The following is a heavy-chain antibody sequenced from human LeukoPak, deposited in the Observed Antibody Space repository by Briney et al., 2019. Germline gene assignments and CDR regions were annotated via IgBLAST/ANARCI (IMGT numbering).Heavy chain of an antibody. CDR3: ARGEYCSGGSCYSEYYYYGMDV. CDR2: INHSGST. Sequence: SETLSLTCAVYGGSFSGYYWSWIRQPSGKGLEWIGEINHSGSTNYNPSLKSRVTISVDTSKNQFSLKLSSVTAADTAVYYCARGEYCSGGSCYSEYYYYGMDVWGQGTTVTVSS. V-gene: IGHV4-34*01. CDR1: GGSFSGYY. D-gene: IGHD2-15*01. J-gene: IGHJ6*02.